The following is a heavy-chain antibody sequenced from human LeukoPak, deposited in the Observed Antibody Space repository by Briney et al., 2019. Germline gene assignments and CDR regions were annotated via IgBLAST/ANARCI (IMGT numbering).Heavy chain of an antibody. CDR3: ARARSSTVTTSFDY. CDR1: GFTFSSFA. D-gene: IGHD4-17*01. V-gene: IGHV3-23*01. J-gene: IGHJ4*02. Sequence: GGSLRLSCAASGFTFSSFAMTWVRQAPGEGLEWVSTISGSGGSTYYADSVKGRFTISRDNSKNTLYLQMNSLRAEDTAVYYCARARSSTVTTSFDYWGQGTLVTVSS. CDR2: ISGSGGST.